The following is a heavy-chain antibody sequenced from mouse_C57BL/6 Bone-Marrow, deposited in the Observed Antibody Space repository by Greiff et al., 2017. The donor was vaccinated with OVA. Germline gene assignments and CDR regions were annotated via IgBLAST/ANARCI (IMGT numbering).Heavy chain of an antibody. V-gene: IGHV7-1*01. CDR2: SRNKANDYTT. D-gene: IGHD2-2*01. CDR1: GFTFSDFY. J-gene: IGHJ4*01. CDR3: ARGMVTTGAMDY. Sequence: EVKLVESGGGLVQSGRSLRLSCATSGFTFSDFYMEWVRQAPGKGLEWIAASRNKANDYTTEYSASVKGRFIVSRDTSQSILYLQMNALRAEDTAIYYCARGMVTTGAMDYWGQGTSVTVSS.